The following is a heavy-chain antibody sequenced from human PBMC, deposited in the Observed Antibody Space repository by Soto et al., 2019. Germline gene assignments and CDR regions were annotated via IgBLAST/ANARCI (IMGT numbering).Heavy chain of an antibody. J-gene: IGHJ4*02. CDR1: GFTFSDYA. CDR2: ISSSSSYI. V-gene: IGHV3-21*01. Sequence: GGSLRLSCAASGFTFSDYAMNWVRQAPGKGLEWVSSISSSSSYIYYADSVKGRFTISRDNAKNSLYLQMNSLRAEDTAVYYCASLIPYYYDSSGYWFYYWGKGTLVT. CDR3: ASLIPYYYDSSGYWFYY. D-gene: IGHD3-22*01.